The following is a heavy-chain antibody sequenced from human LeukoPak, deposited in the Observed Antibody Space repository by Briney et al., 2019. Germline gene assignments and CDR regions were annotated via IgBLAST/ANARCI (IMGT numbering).Heavy chain of an antibody. D-gene: IGHD6-13*01. Sequence: GGSLRLSCAASGFTFSCYAMSWVRQAPGMGLEWVSAISGSGGSTYYADSVKGRFTISRDNSKNTLYLQMNSLRAEDTAVYYCAAPGYSSSWYEDYWGQGTLVTVSS. J-gene: IGHJ4*02. CDR2: ISGSGGST. CDR3: AAPGYSSSWYEDY. CDR1: GFTFSCYA. V-gene: IGHV3-23*01.